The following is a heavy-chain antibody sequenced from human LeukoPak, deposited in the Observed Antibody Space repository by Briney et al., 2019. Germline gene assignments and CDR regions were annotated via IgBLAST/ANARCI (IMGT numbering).Heavy chain of an antibody. J-gene: IGHJ4*02. CDR3: ARDLYGGTSATFDY. Sequence: ASVKVSCTASGYTFTGYYMHWVRQAPGQGLEWMGWINPNSGGTNYAQKFQGRVTMTSDTSISTAYMELSRLRSDNTAVYYCARDLYGGTSATFDYWGQGTLVTVSS. CDR1: GYTFTGYY. D-gene: IGHD4-23*01. V-gene: IGHV1-2*02. CDR2: INPNSGGT.